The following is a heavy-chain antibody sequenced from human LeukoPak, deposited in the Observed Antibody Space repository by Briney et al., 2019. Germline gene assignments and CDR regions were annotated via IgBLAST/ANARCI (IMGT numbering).Heavy chain of an antibody. CDR2: ISAYNGNT. V-gene: IGHV1-18*01. CDR3: ARDFLSRYYYDSSGYPWFDP. J-gene: IGHJ5*02. D-gene: IGHD3-22*01. CDR1: GYTFTSYG. Sequence: ASVKVSCKASGYTFTSYGISWVRQAPGQGLEWMGWISAYNGNTNYAQKFQGRVTMTTDTSTTTAYMELRSLRSDDTAVYYCARDFLSRYYYDSSGYPWFDPWGQGTLVTVSS.